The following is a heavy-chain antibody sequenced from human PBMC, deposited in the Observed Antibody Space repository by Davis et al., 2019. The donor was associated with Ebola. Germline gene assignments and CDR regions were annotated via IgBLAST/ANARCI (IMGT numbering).Heavy chain of an antibody. D-gene: IGHD5-18*01. V-gene: IGHV3-30*18. CDR2: ISYDGSNK. J-gene: IGHJ4*02. CDR1: GFTFSSYG. Sequence: GESLKISCAASGFTFSSYGMHWVRQAPGKGLEWVAVISYDGSNKYYADSVKGRFTISRDNSKNTLYLQMNSLRAEDTAVFYCAKLQGYSYGYSFDYWGQGTLVTVSS. CDR3: AKLQGYSYGYSFDY.